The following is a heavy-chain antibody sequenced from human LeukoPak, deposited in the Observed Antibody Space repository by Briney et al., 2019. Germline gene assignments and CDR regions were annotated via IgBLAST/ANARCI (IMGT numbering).Heavy chain of an antibody. CDR1: GFTFSSYS. CDR2: IYSGGST. CDR3: ASPYSSSWTPLGFSYYYYGMDV. V-gene: IGHV3-53*01. Sequence: GGSLRLSCAASGFTFSSYSMNWVRQAPGKGLEWVSVIYSGGSTYYADSVKGRFTISRDNSKNTLYLQMNSLRAEDTAVYYCASPYSSSWTPLGFSYYYYGMDVWGQGTTVTVSS. J-gene: IGHJ6*02. D-gene: IGHD6-13*01.